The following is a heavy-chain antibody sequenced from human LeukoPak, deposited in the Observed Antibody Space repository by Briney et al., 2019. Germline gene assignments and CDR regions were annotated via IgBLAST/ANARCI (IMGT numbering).Heavy chain of an antibody. CDR1: GFTFSNHY. V-gene: IGHV3-72*01. J-gene: IGHJ3*02. Sequence: PGGSLRLSCAASGFTFSNHYMDWVRQAPGKGLEWVGRVRDKTKSYTTEYAASVKGRFTISRDDSKNSLYLQMNSLRTEDTAVYYCARDQDAFDIWGQGTMVTVSS. CDR3: ARDQDAFDI. CDR2: VRDKTKSYTT.